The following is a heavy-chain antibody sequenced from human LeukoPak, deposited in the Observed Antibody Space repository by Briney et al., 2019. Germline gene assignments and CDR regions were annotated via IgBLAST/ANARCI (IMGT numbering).Heavy chain of an antibody. V-gene: IGHV1-69*01. CDR2: IIPMFGTP. Sequence: SVKVSCKASGGTSTTYAINWERQAPGQGLEWMGGIIPMFGTPHYAQKFQGRVTIIADESMGTAYMDLSSLRSNDTAVYFCARAPLGPGFYYESTGYYYFDCWGQGSLVTVSS. J-gene: IGHJ4*02. D-gene: IGHD3-22*01. CDR3: ARAPLGPGFYYESTGYYYFDC. CDR1: GGTSTTYA.